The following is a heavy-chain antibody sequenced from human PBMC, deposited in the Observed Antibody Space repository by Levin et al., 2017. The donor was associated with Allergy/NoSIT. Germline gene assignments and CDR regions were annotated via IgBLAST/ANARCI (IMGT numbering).Heavy chain of an antibody. CDR2: ISDRGDRT. CDR1: GFTFSGYA. Sequence: GGSLRLSCAASGFTFSGYAMSWVRQAPGKGLDWVSAISDRGDRTYYADSVQGRFTISRDNSGNMLYLRMNSLRVEDTAVYYCVKDLIYFLESRDYVSPFDCWGQGTLVTVSS. J-gene: IGHJ4*02. D-gene: IGHD2-21*01. CDR3: VKDLIYFLESRDYVSPFDC. V-gene: IGHV3-23*01.